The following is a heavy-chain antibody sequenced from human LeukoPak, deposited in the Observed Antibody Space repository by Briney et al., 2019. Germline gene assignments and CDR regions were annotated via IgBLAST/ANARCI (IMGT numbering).Heavy chain of an antibody. Sequence: GGSLRLSCAASGFTFSSYSMNWVRQAPGKGPEWVSSISSSRSYIYYADSVKGRFTISRDNAKNSLYLQMNSLRAEDTAVYYCARGRTAKTPFDYWGQGTLVTVSS. D-gene: IGHD2-21*02. CDR1: GFTFSSYS. CDR3: ARGRTAKTPFDY. CDR2: ISSSRSYI. V-gene: IGHV3-21*01. J-gene: IGHJ4*02.